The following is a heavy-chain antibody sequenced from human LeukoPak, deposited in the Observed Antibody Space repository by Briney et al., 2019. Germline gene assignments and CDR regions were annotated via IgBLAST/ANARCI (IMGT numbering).Heavy chain of an antibody. J-gene: IGHJ4*02. Sequence: SETLSLTCAVSGGSISSSNWWSWVRQPPGKGLEWIGEIYHSGSTNYNPSPKSRVTISVDKSKNQFSLKLSSVAAADTAVYYCARVGSETFGDYFDYWGQGTLVTVPS. D-gene: IGHD3-10*01. CDR1: GGSISSSNW. CDR2: IYHSGST. CDR3: ARVGSETFGDYFDY. V-gene: IGHV4-4*02.